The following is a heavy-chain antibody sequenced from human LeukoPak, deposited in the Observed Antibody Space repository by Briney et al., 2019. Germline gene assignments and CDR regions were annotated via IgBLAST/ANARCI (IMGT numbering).Heavy chain of an antibody. J-gene: IGHJ4*01. CDR1: GFTFSSYS. CDR3: ARGVEMVTINYFDY. V-gene: IGHV3-48*01. CDR2: ISSSSSTI. Sequence: GSLRLSCAASGFTFSSYSMDWVRQAPGKGLEWVSYISSSSSTIYYADSVKSRFTISRDNAKNSLYLQMNSLRVEDTAVYYCARGVEMVTINYFDYWGHGTLVTVSS. D-gene: IGHD5-24*01.